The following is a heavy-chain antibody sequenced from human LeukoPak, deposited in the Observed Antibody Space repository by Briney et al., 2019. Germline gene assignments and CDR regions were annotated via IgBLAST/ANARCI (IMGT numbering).Heavy chain of an antibody. CDR2: IVVDSDNT. CDR3: AASYASSWFDL. CDR1: GFTFTSRSA. Sequence: SVKVSCKASGFTFTSRSAVQWVRQARGQRLEWIGWIVVDSDNTNYAENFQGRVTITRDTSASTSYMELSSLRSEDTAVYFCAASYASSWFDLWGQGTLVTVSS. J-gene: IGHJ5*02. D-gene: IGHD2-2*01. V-gene: IGHV1-58*01.